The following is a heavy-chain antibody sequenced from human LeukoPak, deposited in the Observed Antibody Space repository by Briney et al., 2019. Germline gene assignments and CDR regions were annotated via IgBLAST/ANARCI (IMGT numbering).Heavy chain of an antibody. CDR1: GFTFSSYW. J-gene: IGHJ4*02. Sequence: GGSLRLSCAASGFTFSSYWMHWVRQAPGKGLEWVSGISWNSGSIGYADSVKGRFTISRDNAKNSLYLQMNSLRAEDTALYYCAKTGGGGSYYYFFDYWGQGTLVTVSS. D-gene: IGHD1-26*01. CDR3: AKTGGGGSYYYFFDY. V-gene: IGHV3-9*01. CDR2: ISWNSGSI.